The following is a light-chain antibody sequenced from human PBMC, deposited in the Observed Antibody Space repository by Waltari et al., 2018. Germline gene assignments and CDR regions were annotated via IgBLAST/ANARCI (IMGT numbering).Light chain of an antibody. J-gene: IGLJ3*02. CDR2: QDT. CDR3: RAWDSSTAWV. V-gene: IGLV3-1*01. Sequence: SYELTQPPSVSVSPGQTASITCSGDKLGDKYASWYQQKPGQSPVLVIYQDTKRPSGIPERFYGSNSGNTATLTISGTQGMDEADYYCRAWDSSTAWVFGGGTKLTVL. CDR1: KLGDKY.